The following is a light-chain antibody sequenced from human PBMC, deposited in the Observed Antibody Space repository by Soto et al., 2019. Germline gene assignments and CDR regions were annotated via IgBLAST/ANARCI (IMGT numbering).Light chain of an antibody. Sequence: EIVMTQSPATLSVSPGGRATLSCRASQSISGALAWYQQKPGQAPRLLIYGASTRATSFPARFSGSGSGTDFTLTISSLQSEDFGVYYCPQYNNWPWTFGQGTKVDIK. V-gene: IGKV3-15*01. J-gene: IGKJ1*01. CDR1: QSISGA. CDR3: PQYNNWPWT. CDR2: GAS.